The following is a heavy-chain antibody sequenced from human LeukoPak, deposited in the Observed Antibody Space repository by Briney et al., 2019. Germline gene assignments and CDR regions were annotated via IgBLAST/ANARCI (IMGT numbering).Heavy chain of an antibody. CDR2: IYYSGST. Sequence: SEALSLTCTVSGGSISSYYWSWIRQPPGKGLEWIGYIYYSGSTNYNPSLKSRVTISVDTSKNQFSLKLSSVTAADTAVYYCARQRGIAAAAVDYWGQGTLVTVSS. CDR3: ARQRGIAAAAVDY. D-gene: IGHD6-13*01. CDR1: GGSISSYY. J-gene: IGHJ4*02. V-gene: IGHV4-59*08.